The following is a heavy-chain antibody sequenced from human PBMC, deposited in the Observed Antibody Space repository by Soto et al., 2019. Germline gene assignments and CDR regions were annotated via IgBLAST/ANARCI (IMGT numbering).Heavy chain of an antibody. CDR1: GYTLTELS. J-gene: IGHJ6*02. CDR2: FDPEDGET. D-gene: IGHD5-12*01. CDR3: ATEAIVATISDHYYYGMDV. Sequence: ASVKVSCKVSGYTLTELSMHWVRQAPGKGLEWMGGFDPEDGETIYAQKFQGRVTMTEDTSTDPAYMELSSLRSEDTAVYYCATEAIVATISDHYYYGMDVWGQGTTVTVSS. V-gene: IGHV1-24*01.